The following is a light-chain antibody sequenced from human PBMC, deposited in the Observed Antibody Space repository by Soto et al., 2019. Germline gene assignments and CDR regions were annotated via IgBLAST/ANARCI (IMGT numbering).Light chain of an antibody. CDR3: QQYDQSPLT. Sequence: EIVLTQSPGTLSSSPGERATLSCRASQTIPSKYIAWYQQEPGQAPRLLIHDSSTRATGIPDRFGGSGSGTDFTLTISRLEPEDFAVYYCQQYDQSPLTFGGGTRVDI. J-gene: IGKJ4*01. CDR2: DSS. CDR1: QTIPSKY. V-gene: IGKV3-20*01.